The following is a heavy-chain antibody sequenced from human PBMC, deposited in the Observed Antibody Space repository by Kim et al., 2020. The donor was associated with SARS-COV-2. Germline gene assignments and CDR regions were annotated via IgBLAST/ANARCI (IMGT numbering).Heavy chain of an antibody. CDR3: ARGEGYYYYYGMDV. Sequence: ASVKVSCKASGYTFTGYYMHWVRQAPGQGLEWMGRINPNSGGTNYAQKFQGRVTMTRDTSISTAYMELSRLRSDDTAVNYCARGEGYYYYYGMDVWGQGTTVTVSS. CDR2: INPNSGGT. CDR1: GYTFTGYY. J-gene: IGHJ6*02. D-gene: IGHD1-26*01. V-gene: IGHV1-2*06.